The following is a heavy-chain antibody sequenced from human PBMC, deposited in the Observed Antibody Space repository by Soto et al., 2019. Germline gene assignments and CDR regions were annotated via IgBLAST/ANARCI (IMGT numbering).Heavy chain of an antibody. D-gene: IGHD3-22*01. CDR1: GYSFTSYW. J-gene: IGHJ4*02. Sequence: GESLKISCKGSGYSFTSYWIGWVRQMPGKGLEWMGIIYPGDSDTRYSPSFQGQVTISAGKSISTAYLQWSSLKASDTAMYYCASYYYDSSGPIEYWGQGTLVTVSS. V-gene: IGHV5-51*01. CDR2: IYPGDSDT. CDR3: ASYYYDSSGPIEY.